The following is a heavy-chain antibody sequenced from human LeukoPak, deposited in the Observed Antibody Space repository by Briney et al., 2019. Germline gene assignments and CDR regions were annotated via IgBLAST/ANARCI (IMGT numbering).Heavy chain of an antibody. Sequence: PGASLRLSRAASGFTFSDYAMSWVRQAPGRGLEWVSTISGGGDSIYYADSVRGRFTISRDNSKNTLHLQMKSLRVEDTAVYYCAKESPQFDYWGQGTLVTVSS. J-gene: IGHJ4*02. CDR1: GFTFSDYA. CDR3: AKESPQFDY. V-gene: IGHV3-23*01. CDR2: ISGGGDSI.